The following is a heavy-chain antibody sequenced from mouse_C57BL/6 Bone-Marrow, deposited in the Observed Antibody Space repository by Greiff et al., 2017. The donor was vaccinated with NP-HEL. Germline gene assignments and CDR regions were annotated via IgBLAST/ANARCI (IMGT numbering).Heavy chain of an antibody. J-gene: IGHJ2*01. D-gene: IGHD1-1*01. CDR2: IYPGDGAP. Sequence: VQLQQSGPELVKPGASVKISCKASGYAFSSSWMNWVKQRPGKGLEWIGRIYPGDGAPNYNGKFKGKATLTADKSSSTAYMQLSSLTSEDSAVYFCAREYYGSSYNYWGQGTTLTVSS. V-gene: IGHV1-82*01. CDR3: AREYYGSSYNY. CDR1: GYAFSSSW.